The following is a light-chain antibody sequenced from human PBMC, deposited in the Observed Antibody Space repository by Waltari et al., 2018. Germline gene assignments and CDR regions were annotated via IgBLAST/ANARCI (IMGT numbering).Light chain of an antibody. CDR1: QSLSFH. V-gene: IGKV1-39*01. CDR2: ATS. J-gene: IGKJ1*01. CDR3: QQSYSSPPT. Sequence: DIQMTQSPSSLSTSVGDRVTITCRASQSLSFHLNWYQQKPGKAPKVLIHATSNLQSGVPSRFSGSGSGTDFTLTISSLQPEDFATYYCQQSYSSPPTFGQGTKVEVK.